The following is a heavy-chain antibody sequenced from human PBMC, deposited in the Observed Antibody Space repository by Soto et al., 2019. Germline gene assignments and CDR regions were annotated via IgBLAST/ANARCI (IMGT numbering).Heavy chain of an antibody. J-gene: IGHJ4*02. CDR3: AREILTGTIPSEQTWYYFDY. Sequence: LRLSCAASGFTFSSYAMHWVRQAPGKGLEWVAVISYDGSNKYYADSVKGRFTISRDNSKNTLYLQMNSLRAEDTAVYYCAREILTGTIPSEQTWYYFDYWGQGTLVTVSS. V-gene: IGHV3-30-3*01. D-gene: IGHD3-9*01. CDR2: ISYDGSNK. CDR1: GFTFSSYA.